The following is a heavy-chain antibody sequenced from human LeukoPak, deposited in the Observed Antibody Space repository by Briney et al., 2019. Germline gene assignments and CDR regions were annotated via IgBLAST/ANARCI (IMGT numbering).Heavy chain of an antibody. CDR1: GFTFSDYN. V-gene: IGHV3-21*06. J-gene: IGHJ4*02. D-gene: IGHD6-13*01. Sequence: GGSLRLSCAASGFTFSDYNMNWVRQAPGKGLEWVSVISTSSTYIYYADSVKGRFTISRDNAKNSLYLQMSSLRAEDTAVYYCARVSTAASLAIDSWGQGTLVTVST. CDR3: ARVSTAASLAIDS. CDR2: ISTSSTYI.